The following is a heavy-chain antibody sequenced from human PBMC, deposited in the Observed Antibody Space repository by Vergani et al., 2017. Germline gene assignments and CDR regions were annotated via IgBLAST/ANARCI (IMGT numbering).Heavy chain of an antibody. V-gene: IGHV3-21*01. D-gene: IGHD2-2*02. Sequence: EVQLVESGGGLVKPGGSLRLSCAASGFTFSSYSMNWVRQAPGKGLEWASSISSSSSYIYYADSVKGRFTISRDNANNSLYLQMNSLRAEDTAVYYCARAVRLGYCSSTSCYTSYYYYYMDVWGKGTTVTVSS. CDR2: ISSSSSYI. CDR3: ARAVRLGYCSSTSCYTSYYYYYMDV. CDR1: GFTFSSYS. J-gene: IGHJ6*03.